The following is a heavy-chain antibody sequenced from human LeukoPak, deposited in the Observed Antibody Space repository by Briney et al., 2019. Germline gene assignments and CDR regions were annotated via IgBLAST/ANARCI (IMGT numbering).Heavy chain of an antibody. CDR2: INHSGST. J-gene: IGHJ6*04. CDR1: GGSFSGYY. V-gene: IGHV4-34*01. CDR3: ARESVTTPGPYYGMDV. D-gene: IGHD4-17*01. Sequence: SETLSLTCAVYGGSFSGYYWSWIRQPPGKGLEWIGEINHSGSTNYNPSLKSRVTISVDTSKYQFSLKLSSVTAADTAVYYCARESVTTPGPYYGMDVWGKGTTVTVSS.